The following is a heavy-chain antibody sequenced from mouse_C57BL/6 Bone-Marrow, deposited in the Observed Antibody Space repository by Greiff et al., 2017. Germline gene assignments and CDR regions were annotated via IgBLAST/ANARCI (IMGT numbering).Heavy chain of an antibody. D-gene: IGHD1-1*01. Sequence: VQLKESGAELVRPGASVKLSCKASGFNIKDDYMHWVKQRPEQGLEWIGWIDPENGDTEYASKFQGKASITADTSSNTAYLQLSSLTSEDTAVYYYTSVVRFWGRGTALTVSS. CDR1: GFNIKDDY. CDR2: IDPENGDT. CDR3: TSVVRF. J-gene: IGHJ2*01. V-gene: IGHV14-4*01.